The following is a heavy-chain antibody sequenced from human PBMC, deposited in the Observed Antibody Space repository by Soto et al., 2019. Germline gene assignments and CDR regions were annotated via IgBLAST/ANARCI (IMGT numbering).Heavy chain of an antibody. CDR2: INPNSGGT. J-gene: IGHJ6*02. V-gene: IGHV1-2*04. Sequence: ASVKVSCKASGYTFTGYYMHWVRQAPGQGLEWMGWINPNSGGTNYAQKFQGWVTMTRDTSISTAYMELSRLRSDDTAVYYCARDRGSSTSRYYYYYGMDVWGQGTTVTVSS. CDR1: GYTFTGYY. CDR3: ARDRGSSTSRYYYYYGMDV. D-gene: IGHD3-16*01.